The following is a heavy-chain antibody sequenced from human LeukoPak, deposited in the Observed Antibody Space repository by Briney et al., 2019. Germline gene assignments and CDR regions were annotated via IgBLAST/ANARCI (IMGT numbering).Heavy chain of an antibody. Sequence: TGGSLRLSCVASGFTVSSNSMTWVRQAPGKGLEWVSVIYNGGSTYYADSVKGRFTISRDNSKNTLYLQMNNLRADDTAVYYCARDEPSPDSTDLDYWGQGTLVTVSS. CDR2: IYNGGST. CDR1: GFTVSSNS. J-gene: IGHJ4*02. V-gene: IGHV3-66*01. D-gene: IGHD2/OR15-2a*01. CDR3: ARDEPSPDSTDLDY.